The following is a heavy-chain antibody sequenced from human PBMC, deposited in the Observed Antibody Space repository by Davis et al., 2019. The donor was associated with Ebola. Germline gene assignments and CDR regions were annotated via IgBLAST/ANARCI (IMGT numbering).Heavy chain of an antibody. CDR1: GGSFSGYY. Sequence: SETLSLTCAVYGGSFSGYYWSWIRQPPGKGLEWIGEINHSGSTHYNPSLKSRVTISVDTSKNQFSLKLSSVTAANTAVYYCARHGPPYYDILTGYYSDSWFDPWGQGTLVTVSS. J-gene: IGHJ5*02. CDR3: ARHGPPYYDILTGYYSDSWFDP. V-gene: IGHV4-34*01. D-gene: IGHD3-9*01. CDR2: INHSGST.